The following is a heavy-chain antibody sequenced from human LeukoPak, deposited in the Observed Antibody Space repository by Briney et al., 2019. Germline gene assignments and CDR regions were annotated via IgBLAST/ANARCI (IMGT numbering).Heavy chain of an antibody. CDR2: IKQDGSEK. Sequence: GGSLRLSCAASGFTFSSYWMSWVRQAPGKGLEWVANIKQDGSEKYYVDSGKGRFTISRDNAKNSLYLQMNSLRAEDTAVYYCARDPSSGWYLKGWFDPWGQGTLVTVSS. CDR1: GFTFSSYW. V-gene: IGHV3-7*01. D-gene: IGHD6-19*01. CDR3: ARDPSSGWYLKGWFDP. J-gene: IGHJ5*02.